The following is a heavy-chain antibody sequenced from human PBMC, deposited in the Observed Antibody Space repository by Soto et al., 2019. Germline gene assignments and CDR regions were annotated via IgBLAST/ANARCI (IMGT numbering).Heavy chain of an antibody. Sequence: ASVKVSCKASGYTFTSYYMHWVRQAPGQGLEWMGIINPSGGSTSYAQMFQGRVTMTRDTSTSTVYMELSSLRSEDTAVYYCAILRQDYYDSSGYYPTSGYYGMDVWGQWTTVTVSS. CDR3: AILRQDYYDSSGYYPTSGYYGMDV. J-gene: IGHJ6*02. CDR2: INPSGGST. D-gene: IGHD3-22*01. V-gene: IGHV1-46*01. CDR1: GYTFTSYY.